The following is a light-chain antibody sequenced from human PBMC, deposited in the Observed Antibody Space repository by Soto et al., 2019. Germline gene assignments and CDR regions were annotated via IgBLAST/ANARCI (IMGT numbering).Light chain of an antibody. Sequence: DIQMTQSPSSVSASVGDRFTVTCLASQAIDSWLAWYQQKPGEAPKLLIFTGSLLHSGVPPRFSGSGSGTDFTLTISSLQPEDFATYYCQQTLSFPPTFGQGTKVDIK. CDR1: QAIDSW. V-gene: IGKV1-12*01. CDR3: QQTLSFPPT. CDR2: TGS. J-gene: IGKJ1*01.